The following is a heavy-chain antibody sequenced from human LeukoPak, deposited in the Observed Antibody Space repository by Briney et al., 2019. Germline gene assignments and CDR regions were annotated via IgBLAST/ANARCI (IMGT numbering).Heavy chain of an antibody. CDR1: GYTFTSYG. J-gene: IGHJ4*02. V-gene: IGHV1-18*01. CDR2: ISPYNGNT. D-gene: IGHD5-18*01. CDR3: ARDLYSRGDTAMSLDY. Sequence: VASVKVSCKASGYTFTSYGVSWVRQAPGQGLEWMGWISPYNGNTNYAQKPQGRVTMTTDTSTSTAYMELRSLRSDDTAVYYCARDLYSRGDTAMSLDYWGQGTLVTVSS.